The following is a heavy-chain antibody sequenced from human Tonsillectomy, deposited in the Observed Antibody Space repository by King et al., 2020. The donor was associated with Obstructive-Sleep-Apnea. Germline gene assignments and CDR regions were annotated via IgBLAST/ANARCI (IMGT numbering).Heavy chain of an antibody. V-gene: IGHV1-69*10. CDR3: ARAYCGGDCYTDAFDI. J-gene: IGHJ3*02. Sequence: QLVQSGAEVKKPVSSVKVSCKASGGTFSSHVISWVRQAPGQGLEWMGGSIPILGIANYEQKFQGRVTITADKTTSTSYMARSSLRSEDTAVYYCARAYCGGDCYTDAFDIWGQGTMVTVSS. D-gene: IGHD2-21*02. CDR2: SIPILGIA. CDR1: GGTFSSHV.